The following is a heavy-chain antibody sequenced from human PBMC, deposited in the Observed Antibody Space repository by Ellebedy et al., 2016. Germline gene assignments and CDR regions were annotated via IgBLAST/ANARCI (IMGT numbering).Heavy chain of an antibody. J-gene: IGHJ4*02. D-gene: IGHD3-22*01. CDR3: ARDRRNYYDSSGYYPLGY. CDR1: GFTFSSYS. CDR2: ISSSSSYI. V-gene: IGHV3-21*01. Sequence: GESLKISXAASGFTFSSYSMNWVRQAPGKGLEWVSSISSSSSYIYYADSVKGRFTISRDNAKNSLYLQMNSLRAEDTAVYYCARDRRNYYDSSGYYPLGYWGQGTLVTVSS.